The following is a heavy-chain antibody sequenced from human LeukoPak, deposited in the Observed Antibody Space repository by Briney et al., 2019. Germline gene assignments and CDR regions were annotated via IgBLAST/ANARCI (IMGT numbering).Heavy chain of an antibody. J-gene: IGHJ6*02. Sequence: PGGSLRLSCAASGFTFSDYYMSWIRQAPGKGREWGSYISSSGSTIYYADSVKGRFTISRDNAKTSLYLQMNILRAEDTAVYYCAREVRVADILTGYYHYYYYYGMDVWGQGTTVTVSS. V-gene: IGHV3-11*01. CDR3: AREVRVADILTGYYHYYYYYGMDV. CDR1: GFTFSDYY. CDR2: ISSSGSTI. D-gene: IGHD3-9*01.